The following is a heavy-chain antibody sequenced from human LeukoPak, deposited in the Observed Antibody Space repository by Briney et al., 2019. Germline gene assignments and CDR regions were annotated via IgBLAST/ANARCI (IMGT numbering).Heavy chain of an antibody. D-gene: IGHD5-18*01. V-gene: IGHV3-7*01. J-gene: IGHJ4*02. CDR3: ASGIELWLFDY. CDR1: GFTFTNYW. CDR2: IKQDGSER. Sequence: GGSLRLSCAASGFTFTNYWMSWVRQAPGKGLEWVANIKQDGSERYYVDSVKGRFTISRDNAKNSLYLQMNSLRVEDTAVYYCASGIELWLFDYWGQGTLVTVSS.